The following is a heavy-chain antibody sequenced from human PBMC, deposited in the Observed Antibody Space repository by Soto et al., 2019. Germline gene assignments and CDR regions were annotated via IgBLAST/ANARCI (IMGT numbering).Heavy chain of an antibody. CDR3: AILGYCSGGGCYT. D-gene: IGHD2-15*01. V-gene: IGHV1-8*01. CDR1: GYGFARYY. CDR2: MSPNSGNT. Sequence: VKVTWKASGYGFARYYICWVRQATGQGLEWMGWMSPNSGNTGYAQKFQGRVTMTRNTSISTAYMELSSLRSEDTAVYYCAILGYCSGGGCYTWGQGTLVTVSS. J-gene: IGHJ4*02.